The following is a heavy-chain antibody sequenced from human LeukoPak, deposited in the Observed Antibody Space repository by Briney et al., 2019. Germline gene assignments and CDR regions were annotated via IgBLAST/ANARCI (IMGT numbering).Heavy chain of an antibody. Sequence: GGSLRLSCVASGFSISSQSLNWVRQAPGKGLERVSSISSTRRYIFYKDSVKGRFTISRDNAKNSVYLQMNSLTSEDTAMYFCARVSGPTIATAGILGSLDIWGHGTLVSVSS. V-gene: IGHV3-21*01. CDR3: ARVSGPTIATAGILGSLDI. CDR2: ISSTRRYI. D-gene: IGHD6-13*01. CDR1: GFSISSQS. J-gene: IGHJ3*02.